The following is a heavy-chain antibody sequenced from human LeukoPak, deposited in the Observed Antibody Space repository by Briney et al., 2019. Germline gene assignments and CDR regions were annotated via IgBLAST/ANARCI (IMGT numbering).Heavy chain of an antibody. D-gene: IGHD3-10*01. CDR3: ARLWFGELSYFDY. CDR1: GASITSYF. CDR2: VHYLGST. Sequence: SETLSLSCTVSGASITSYFWTWIRQPPGKGLEVIGYVHYLGSTNYNPSLKSRVTISVDTSKNQFSLKLSSVTAADTAVYYCARLWFGELSYFDYWGQGTLVTVSS. V-gene: IGHV4-59*08. J-gene: IGHJ4*02.